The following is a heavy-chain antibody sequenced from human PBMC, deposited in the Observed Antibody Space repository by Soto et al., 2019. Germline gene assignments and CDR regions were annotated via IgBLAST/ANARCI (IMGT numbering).Heavy chain of an antibody. CDR1: GGSISSGDYY. Sequence: SETLSLTCTVSGGSISSGDYYWSWIRQPPGKGLEWIGYIYYSGSTYYNPSLKSRVTISVDTSKNQFSLKLSSVTAADTAVYYCARVRGKWQRLVDYWGQGTLVTVSS. CDR3: ARVRGKWQRLVDY. CDR2: IYYSGST. J-gene: IGHJ4*02. D-gene: IGHD6-13*01. V-gene: IGHV4-30-4*01.